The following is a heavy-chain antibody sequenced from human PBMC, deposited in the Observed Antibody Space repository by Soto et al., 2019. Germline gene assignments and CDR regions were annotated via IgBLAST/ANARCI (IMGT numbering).Heavy chain of an antibody. CDR2: IIPIFGTA. Sequence: ASVKVSCKASGGTFSSYAISWVRQAPGQGLEWMGGIIPIFGTANYPQKFQGRVTITADESTSTAYMELSSLRAEDTAVYYCARDKGRGAGDKNTAFDIWGQGTMVTVSS. CDR3: ARDKGRGAGDKNTAFDI. D-gene: IGHD7-27*01. J-gene: IGHJ3*02. CDR1: GGTFSSYA. V-gene: IGHV1-69*13.